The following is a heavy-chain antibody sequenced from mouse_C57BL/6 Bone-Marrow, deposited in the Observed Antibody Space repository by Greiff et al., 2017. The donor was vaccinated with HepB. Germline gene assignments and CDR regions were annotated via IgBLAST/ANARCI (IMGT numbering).Heavy chain of an antibody. Sequence: QVQLQQPGAELVRPRSSVKLSCKASGYTFTSYWMDWVKQRPGQGLDWIGNIYPSDSETHYNQKFKDKATLTVDKSSSAAYMQLSSLTSEDYAVYYCEIGGYSNYLGWFAYWGQGTLVTVTA. V-gene: IGHV1-61*01. J-gene: IGHJ3*01. D-gene: IGHD2-5*01. CDR3: EIGGYSNYLGWFAY. CDR2: IYPSDSET. CDR1: GYTFTSYW.